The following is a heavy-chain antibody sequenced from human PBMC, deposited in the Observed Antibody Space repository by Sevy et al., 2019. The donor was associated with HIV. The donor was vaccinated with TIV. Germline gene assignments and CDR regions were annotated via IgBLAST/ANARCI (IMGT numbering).Heavy chain of an antibody. CDR2: ISYDGSNK. Sequence: GESLKISCAASGFTFSSYGMHWVRQAPGKGLEWVAVISYDGSNKYYADSVKGRFTISRDNSKNTPYLQMNSLRAEDTAVYYCAKDLGPIAAAGTGWFDPWGQGTLVTVSS. CDR1: GFTFSSYG. V-gene: IGHV3-30*18. D-gene: IGHD6-13*01. J-gene: IGHJ5*02. CDR3: AKDLGPIAAAGTGWFDP.